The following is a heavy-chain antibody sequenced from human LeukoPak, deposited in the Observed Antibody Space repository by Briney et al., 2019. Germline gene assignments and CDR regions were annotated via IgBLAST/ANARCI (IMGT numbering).Heavy chain of an antibody. CDR1: GFTFSSYS. CDR3: ARDVSDEGYLDY. V-gene: IGHV3-21*01. J-gene: IGHJ4*02. D-gene: IGHD3-10*01. CDR2: ISSSSSYI. Sequence: PGGSLRLSCAASGFTFSSYSMNWVRQAPGKGLEWVSSISSSSSYIYYADSVKGRFTISRDNAKNSLYLQMNSLRAEDTAVYYCARDVSDEGYLDYWGQGTLVTVSS.